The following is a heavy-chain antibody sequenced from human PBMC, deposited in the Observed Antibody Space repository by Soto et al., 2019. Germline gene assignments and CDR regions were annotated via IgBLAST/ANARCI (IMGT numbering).Heavy chain of an antibody. CDR1: GYTFTNYD. CDR2: MNPKSGNT. D-gene: IGHD4-17*01. CDR3: ARVYGDPDY. J-gene: IGHJ4*02. V-gene: IGHV1-8*01. Sequence: GASVKVSCKTSGYTFTNYDINWVRQATGQGLEWMGWMNPKSGNTGYAQKFQGRVSMTMSASITTAYMELSSLRSEDTAIYYCARVYGDPDYWRQGTLVTASS.